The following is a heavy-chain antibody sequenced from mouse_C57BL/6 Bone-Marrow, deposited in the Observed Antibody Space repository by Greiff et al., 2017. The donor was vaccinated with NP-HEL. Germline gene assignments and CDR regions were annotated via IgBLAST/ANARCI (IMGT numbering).Heavy chain of an antibody. J-gene: IGHJ3*01. CDR3: ARGAY. CDR1: GYEFSNYW. V-gene: IGHV1-80*01. CDR2: IYPGDGDT. Sequence: LQESGAELVKPGASVKISCKASGYEFSNYWMNWVKQRPGKGLEWIGQIYPGDGDTNYNGKFKDKATLTADKSSSTAYMQLSRLTSEDSAVYFCARGAYGGQGTLVTVSA.